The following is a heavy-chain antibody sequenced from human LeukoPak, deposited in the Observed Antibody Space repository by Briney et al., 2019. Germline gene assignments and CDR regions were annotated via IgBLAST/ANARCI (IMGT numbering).Heavy chain of an antibody. D-gene: IGHD3-3*01. CDR3: ARSTGFLEWLSPSYFDY. CDR2: IGTAGET. J-gene: IGHJ4*02. Sequence: GGSLRLSCAASGFTFSSYDMHWVRQATGKGLEWVSAIGTAGETYYPGSVKGRFTISRENAKNSLYLQMNSLRAGDTAVYYCARSTGFLEWLSPSYFDYWGQGTLVTVSS. CDR1: GFTFSSYD. V-gene: IGHV3-13*01.